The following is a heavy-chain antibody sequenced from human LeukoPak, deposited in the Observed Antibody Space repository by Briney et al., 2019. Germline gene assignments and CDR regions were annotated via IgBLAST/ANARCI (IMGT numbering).Heavy chain of an antibody. D-gene: IGHD1-1*01. J-gene: IGHJ5*02. V-gene: IGHV1-8*01. CDR3: AREVHLTKWFDP. CDR1: GYTFTSYD. CDR2: MNPNSGNT. Sequence: ASVKVSCKASGYTFTSYDINWVRQATGQGLEWMGWMNPNSGNTGYAQKFQGRVTMTRNTSISTDYMELSSLRSEDTAVYYCAREVHLTKWFDPWGQGILVTVSS.